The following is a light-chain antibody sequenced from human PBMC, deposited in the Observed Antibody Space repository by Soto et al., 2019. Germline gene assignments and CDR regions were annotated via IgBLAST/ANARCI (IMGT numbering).Light chain of an antibody. Sequence: DIQMPQSPSSISASVGDRVTITCRASQPISSWLAWYQQVPGQAPYLLIYPASTLQSGVPSRYSGSGAGTDCTLTISSLQPEDFATYYCQQGYNFPRAFGHGTRGEI. V-gene: IGKV1-12*01. CDR3: QQGYNFPRA. J-gene: IGKJ1*01. CDR1: QPISSW. CDR2: PAS.